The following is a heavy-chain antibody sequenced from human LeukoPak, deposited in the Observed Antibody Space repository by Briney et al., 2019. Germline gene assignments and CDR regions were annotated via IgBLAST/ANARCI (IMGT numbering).Heavy chain of an antibody. CDR2: IHQDGSEK. V-gene: IGHV3-7*01. J-gene: IGHJ4*02. Sequence: SGGSLRLSCAASGFTVSSNYMTWVRQAPGKGLEWVANIHQDGSEKYYVDSVKGRFTISRDNAKNSLYLQMNSLRAEDTAVYYCARTRNWNDYFVWGQGTLVTVSS. CDR3: ARTRNWNDYFV. D-gene: IGHD1-1*01. CDR1: GFTVSSNY.